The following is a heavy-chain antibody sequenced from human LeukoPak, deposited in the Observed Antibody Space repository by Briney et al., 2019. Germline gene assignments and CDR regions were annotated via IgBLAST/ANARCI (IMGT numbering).Heavy chain of an antibody. Sequence: KNGESLKISCQASGYSFSNYWIGWVRQMPGKGPEWMGVIYPGDSDIRYSPSFRGQVTISADKSISTAYLQWSSLKASDTAMYYCARHLLYYDILTGGFDYWGQGTLVTVSS. V-gene: IGHV5-51*01. CDR3: ARHLLYYDILTGGFDY. CDR2: IYPGDSDI. CDR1: GYSFSNYW. J-gene: IGHJ4*02. D-gene: IGHD3-9*01.